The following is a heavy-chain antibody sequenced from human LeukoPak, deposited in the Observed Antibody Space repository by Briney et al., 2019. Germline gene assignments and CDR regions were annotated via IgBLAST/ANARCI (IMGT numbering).Heavy chain of an antibody. CDR3: ANKVYCSRTSCYPAGY. V-gene: IGHV4-39*07. D-gene: IGHD2-2*01. CDR2: IYYSGST. J-gene: IGHJ4*02. CDR1: GGSISSSSYY. Sequence: SETLSLTCTVSGGSISSSSYYWGWIRQPPGKGLEWIGSIYYSGSTYYTPSLKSRVTISVDTSKNQFSLKLSSVTAADTAVYYCANKVYCSRTSCYPAGYWGQGILVTVSS.